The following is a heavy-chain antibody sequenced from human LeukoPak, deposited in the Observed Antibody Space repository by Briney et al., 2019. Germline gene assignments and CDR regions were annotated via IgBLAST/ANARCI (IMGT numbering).Heavy chain of an antibody. CDR1: GFTFSRYW. CDR2: ISTSSSYI. D-gene: IGHD6-19*01. CDR3: ARGASVVAGNDNAFDI. V-gene: IGHV3-21*01. J-gene: IGHJ3*02. Sequence: GGSLRLSCAASGFTFSRYWMTWVRQAPGKGLEWVSSISTSSSYIYYADSVKGRFTISRDNARNSLYLQMNSLRAEDTAVYYCARGASVVAGNDNAFDIWGQGTMVTVSS.